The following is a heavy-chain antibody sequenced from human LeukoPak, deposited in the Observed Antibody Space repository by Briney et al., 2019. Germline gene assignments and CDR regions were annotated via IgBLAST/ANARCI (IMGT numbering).Heavy chain of an antibody. Sequence: PSETLSLTCTVSGGSISSYYWSWIRQPAGKGLEWIGRIYTSGSTNYNPSLKSRVTMSVDTSKNQFSLKLSSVTAADTAVYYCASTYYDFWSGSHGDFDYWRQGTLVTVSS. J-gene: IGHJ4*02. CDR3: ASTYYDFWSGSHGDFDY. D-gene: IGHD3-3*01. V-gene: IGHV4-4*07. CDR2: IYTSGST. CDR1: GGSISSYY.